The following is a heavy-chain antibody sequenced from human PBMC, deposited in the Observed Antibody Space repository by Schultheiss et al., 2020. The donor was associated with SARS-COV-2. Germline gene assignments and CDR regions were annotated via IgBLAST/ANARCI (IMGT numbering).Heavy chain of an antibody. Sequence: GGSLRLSCAASGFTFGDYAMSWVRQAPGKGLEWVGRIKSKTDGGTTDYAAPVKGRFTISRDDSKNTLYLQMNSLKTEDTAVYYCTTRMVQGVIITAYYYGMDVWGQGTTVTVSS. CDR3: TTRMVQGVIITAYYYGMDV. CDR2: IKSKTDGGTT. CDR1: GFTFGDYA. J-gene: IGHJ6*02. D-gene: IGHD3-10*01. V-gene: IGHV3-15*01.